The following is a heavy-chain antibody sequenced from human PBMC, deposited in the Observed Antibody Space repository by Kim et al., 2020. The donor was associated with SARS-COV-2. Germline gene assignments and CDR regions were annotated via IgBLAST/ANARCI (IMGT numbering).Heavy chain of an antibody. Sequence: GESLQISCKGSGYRFTSYWITWVRQMPGKGLAWMGRIDPSDSYTKYSPSFQGHVTISVDKSISTAYLQWSSLKASDTAMYYCARASMLRGFTDYWGQGTPVTVSS. CDR1: GYRFTSYW. J-gene: IGHJ4*02. CDR3: ARASMLRGFTDY. CDR2: IDPSDSYT. D-gene: IGHD3-10*01. V-gene: IGHV5-10-1*01.